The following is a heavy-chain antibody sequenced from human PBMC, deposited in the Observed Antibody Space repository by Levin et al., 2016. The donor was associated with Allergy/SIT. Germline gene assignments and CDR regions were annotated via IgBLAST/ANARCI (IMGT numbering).Heavy chain of an antibody. CDR2: IIPILGIA. D-gene: IGHD2-2*01. J-gene: IGHJ6*02. V-gene: IGHV1-69*02. Sequence: ASVKVSCKASGGTFSSYTISWVRQAPGQGLEWMGRIIPILGIANYAQKFQGRVTITADKSTSTAYMELSSLRSEDTAVYYCARDAEGPSVPAAFDYYYYGMDVWGQGTTVTVSS. CDR3: ARDAEGPSVPAAFDYYYYGMDV. CDR1: GGTFSSYT.